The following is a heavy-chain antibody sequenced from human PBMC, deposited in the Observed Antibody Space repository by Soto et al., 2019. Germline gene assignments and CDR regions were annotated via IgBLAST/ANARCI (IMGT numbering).Heavy chain of an antibody. D-gene: IGHD3-10*01. CDR2: IYYSGST. CDR1: GGFMSRYD. J-gene: IGHJ6*01. Sequence: SQARSLTYTVSGGFMSRYDWSGFRQPPGKGLEWIGYIYYSGSTNYSPSLKSRVTISVDTSKNQFSLKLSSVTAADTAVYYCARARVVWGAGPKNDRIYVRGRRSTDLGSAGM. V-gene: IGHV4-59*01. CDR3: ARARVVWGAGPKNDRIYVRGRRSTDLGSAGM.